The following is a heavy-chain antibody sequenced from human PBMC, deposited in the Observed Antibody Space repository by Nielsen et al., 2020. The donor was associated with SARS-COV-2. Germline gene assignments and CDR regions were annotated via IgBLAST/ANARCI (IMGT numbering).Heavy chain of an antibody. CDR2: VYYSGST. J-gene: IGHJ4*02. D-gene: IGHD3-10*01. Sequence: GSLRLSCTVSGGSISSYYWSWIRQPPGKGPEWIGYVYYSGSTTSNPSLKSRVTISLDTSKNQFSLKLSSVTAADTAVYYCAREKLYYYGSGRPDYWGQGTLVTVSS. V-gene: IGHV4-59*12. CDR1: GGSISSYY. CDR3: AREKLYYYGSGRPDY.